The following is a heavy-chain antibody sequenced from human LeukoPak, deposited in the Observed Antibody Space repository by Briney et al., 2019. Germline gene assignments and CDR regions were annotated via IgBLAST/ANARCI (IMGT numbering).Heavy chain of an antibody. V-gene: IGHV3-30-3*01. CDR3: AALGGWYI. CDR2: ISYDGSNK. J-gene: IGHJ3*02. CDR1: GFTFSNYA. Sequence: PGGSLRLSCAASGFTFSNYAMHWVRQAPGKGLEWVAVISYDGSNKYYADSVKGRFTISRDNSKNTLYLQMNSLRAEDTAVYYCAALGGWYIWGQGTMVTVSS.